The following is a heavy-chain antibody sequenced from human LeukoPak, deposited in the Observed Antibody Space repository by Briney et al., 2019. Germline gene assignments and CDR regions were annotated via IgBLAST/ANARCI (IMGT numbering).Heavy chain of an antibody. CDR3: ARSRSGYSYDHAAFDI. Sequence: SETLSLTCTVSGGSISNYYWSWIRQPPGKGLEWIAYIDYRGSTTYNPSLKSRVTISVDTSRNQLSLKLSSVTAADTAVYYCARSRSGYSYDHAAFDIWGQGTMVTVSS. CDR2: IDYRGST. V-gene: IGHV4-59*01. J-gene: IGHJ3*02. D-gene: IGHD5-18*01. CDR1: GGSISNYY.